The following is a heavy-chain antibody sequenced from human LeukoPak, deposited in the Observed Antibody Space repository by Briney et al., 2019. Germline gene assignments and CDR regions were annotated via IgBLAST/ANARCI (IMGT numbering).Heavy chain of an antibody. J-gene: IGHJ3*02. CDR3: ATTVTTFQDAFDI. CDR2: ISGYNGNT. V-gene: IGHV1-18*01. CDR1: GYTFITYG. Sequence: ASVKVSCKASGYTFITYGISWVRQAPGQGLEWMGSISGYNGNTNYAQKFQGRVTMTRNTSISTAYMELSSLRSEDTAVYYCATTVTTFQDAFDIWGQGTMVTVSS. D-gene: IGHD4-17*01.